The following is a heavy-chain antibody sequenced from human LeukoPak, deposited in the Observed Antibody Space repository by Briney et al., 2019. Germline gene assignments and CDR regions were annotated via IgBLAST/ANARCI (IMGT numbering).Heavy chain of an antibody. D-gene: IGHD6-13*01. V-gene: IGHV1-58*02. CDR1: GFTFTSSA. CDR3: ARGGASAAARRFDP. CDR2: IVVGSGNT. J-gene: IGHJ5*02. Sequence: GTSVKVSCKASGFTFTSSAMQWVRQARGQRLEWIGWIVVGSGNTNYAQKFQERVTITRDMSTSTAYMELSSLRSEDTAVYYCARGGASAAARRFDPWGQGTLVTVSS.